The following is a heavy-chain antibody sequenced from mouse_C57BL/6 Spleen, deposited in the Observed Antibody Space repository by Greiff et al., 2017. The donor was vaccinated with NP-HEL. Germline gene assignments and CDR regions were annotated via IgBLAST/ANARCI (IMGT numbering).Heavy chain of an antibody. D-gene: IGHD1-1*01. CDR1: GFTFNTYA. CDR2: IRSKSSNYAT. J-gene: IGHJ3*01. Sequence: EVQLVESGGGLVQPKGSLKLSCVASGFTFNTYAMHWVRQAPGKGLEWVARIRSKSSNYATYYADSVKDRFTISRDDSQSMLYLQMNNLKTEDTAMYYCVRGAYYGSSYEFAYWGQGTLVTVSA. V-gene: IGHV10-3*01. CDR3: VRGAYYGSSYEFAY.